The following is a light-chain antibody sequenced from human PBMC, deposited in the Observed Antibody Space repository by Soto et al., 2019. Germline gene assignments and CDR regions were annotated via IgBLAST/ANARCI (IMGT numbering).Light chain of an antibody. CDR1: QSLLQSNGNHY. J-gene: IGKJ1*01. Sequence: DIVLTQSPLSLPVTPGEPASISCRSSQSLLQSNGNHYLDWYLQKPGQSPQVLIYLGSNRASGVPDRFSGSGSGTDFKLKISRVEAEDVGVYYCMQALHTPWTFGQGTKVEIK. CDR3: MQALHTPWT. V-gene: IGKV2-28*01. CDR2: LGS.